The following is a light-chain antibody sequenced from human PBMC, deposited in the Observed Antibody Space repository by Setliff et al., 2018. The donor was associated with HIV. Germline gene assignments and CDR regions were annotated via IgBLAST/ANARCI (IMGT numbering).Light chain of an antibody. Sequence: QSVLAQPASVSGSPGQSITISCTGTSSDVGSYDLVSWYQQHPGKAPKLMIYEGSKRPSGVSNRFSGSKSGNPASLTISGLQADDEADYYCCSYAGSSTKFGGGTK. CDR1: SSDVGSYDL. V-gene: IGLV2-23*01. J-gene: IGLJ2*01. CDR2: EGS. CDR3: CSYAGSSTK.